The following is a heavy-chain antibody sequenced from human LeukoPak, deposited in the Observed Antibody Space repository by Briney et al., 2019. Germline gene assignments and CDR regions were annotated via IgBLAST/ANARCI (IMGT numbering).Heavy chain of an antibody. CDR1: GGTFTSYA. J-gene: IGHJ5*02. CDR2: IIPISGTT. Sequence: SVKVSCKTSGGTFTSYAITWVRQAPGQGLEWMGKIIPISGTTNYAQKFQGRVTFTADEFTSTAYMELSSLRSEDTALYYCARNLRLGGNWFDPWGQGTLVTVSS. V-gene: IGHV1-69*13. D-gene: IGHD1-26*01. CDR3: ARNLRLGGNWFDP.